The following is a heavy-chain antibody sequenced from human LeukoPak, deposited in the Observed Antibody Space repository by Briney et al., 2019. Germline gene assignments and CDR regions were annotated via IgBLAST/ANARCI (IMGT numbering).Heavy chain of an antibody. CDR1: RFTFSNYV. D-gene: IGHD6-25*01. V-gene: IGHV3-23*01. CDR3: AKGSSSARPYYFDY. Sequence: GGSLRLSCAASRFTFSNYVMSWVRQAPGKGLEWVSAITGSSDSTWYADSVKGRFTISRDNSKNTLYLQMNSLRAENTAVYYCAKGSSSARPYYFDYWGQGTPVTVSS. J-gene: IGHJ4*02. CDR2: ITGSSDST.